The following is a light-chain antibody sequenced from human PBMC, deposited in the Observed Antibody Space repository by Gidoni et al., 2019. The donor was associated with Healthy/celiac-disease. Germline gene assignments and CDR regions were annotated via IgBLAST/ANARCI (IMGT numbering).Light chain of an antibody. Sequence: DIEMTQSPSSLSASVGDRVTITCRASQSISSYLNWYQQKPGNAPKLLIYAASSVQSGVTARFSGSGSWTDFTLTISSLQPEDFATYYCQQSYSTLPWTFGQGTKVEIK. CDR2: AAS. CDR1: QSISSY. V-gene: IGKV1-39*01. CDR3: QQSYSTLPWT. J-gene: IGKJ1*01.